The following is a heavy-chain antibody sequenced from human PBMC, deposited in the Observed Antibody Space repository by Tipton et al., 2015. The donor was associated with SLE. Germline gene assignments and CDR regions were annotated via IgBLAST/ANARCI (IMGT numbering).Heavy chain of an antibody. V-gene: IGHV3-7*01. Sequence: SLRLSCAASGFTFSSYWMNWVRQAPGKGLEWVANIKQDGSAKYYVDSVKGRFTTSRDNAKNSLYLQMNSLRTEDTAVYYCAKAQARQQLALGYWGRGTRVSVSS. CDR3: AKAQARQQLALGY. J-gene: IGHJ4*02. D-gene: IGHD6-13*01. CDR2: IKQDGSAK. CDR1: GFTFSSYW.